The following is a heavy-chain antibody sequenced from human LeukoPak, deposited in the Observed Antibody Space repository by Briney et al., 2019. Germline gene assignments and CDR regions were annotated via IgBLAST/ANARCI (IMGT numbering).Heavy chain of an antibody. J-gene: IGHJ4*02. CDR3: AKDRVAMVRGVSFSFDC. CDR2: ISGDGGST. D-gene: IGHD3-10*01. Sequence: GGSLRLSCAASGVTFDDYAMHWGRQAPGKGLEWVSLISGDGGSTYYADSVKGRFTISRDNSKNSLFLQMNSLRTEDTALYYCAKDRVAMVRGVSFSFDCWGQGTLVPVSS. CDR1: GVTFDDYA. V-gene: IGHV3-43*02.